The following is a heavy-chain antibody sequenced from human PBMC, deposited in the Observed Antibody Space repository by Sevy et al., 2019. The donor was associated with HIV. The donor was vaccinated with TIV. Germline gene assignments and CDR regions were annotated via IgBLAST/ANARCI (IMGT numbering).Heavy chain of an antibody. J-gene: IGHJ4*02. D-gene: IGHD2-15*01. V-gene: IGHV3-21*01. CDR1: GFTFSSYA. Sequence: GGSLRLSCAASGFTFSSYAMNWVRQAPGKGLEWVSSINAISSNIYYADSVKGRFTISRDNAENSLYLQMNSVRAEDTAVYYCARDWISGGHAVYGYWGQGTLVTVSS. CDR3: ARDWISGGHAVYGY. CDR2: INAISSNI.